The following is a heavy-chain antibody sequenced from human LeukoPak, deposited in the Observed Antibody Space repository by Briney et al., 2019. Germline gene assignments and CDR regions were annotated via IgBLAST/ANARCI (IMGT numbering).Heavy chain of an antibody. CDR1: GFSFSNYW. J-gene: IGHJ4*02. D-gene: IGHD3-10*01. CDR2: IKTDGSET. V-gene: IGHV3-7*01. CDR3: VSAIRGSPIDY. Sequence: GGSLRLSCAASGFSFSNYWMGWVRQAPGKGLACVANIKTDGSETCYVDSVKGRFTISRDNAKNSQFLQMNSLRAEDTAIYYCVSAIRGSPIDYWGQGTLVSVPS.